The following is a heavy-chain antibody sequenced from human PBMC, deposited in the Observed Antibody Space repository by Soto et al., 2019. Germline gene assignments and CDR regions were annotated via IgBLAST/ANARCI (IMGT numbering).Heavy chain of an antibody. V-gene: IGHV3-23*01. CDR1: GFTFTNYA. CDR2: ISASGGA. J-gene: IGHJ4*02. Sequence: PVGSLRLSCAASGFTFTNYAMSWVRQAPGKGLEWVSGISASGGAYYTDSVKGRVTISRDNSKNTLYLQMNSLRAEDTAVYYCAKERGEIGLPLFDYWGQGTLVTVS. CDR3: AKERGEIGLPLFDY.